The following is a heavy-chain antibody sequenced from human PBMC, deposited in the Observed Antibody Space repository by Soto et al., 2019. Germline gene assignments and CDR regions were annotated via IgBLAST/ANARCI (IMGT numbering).Heavy chain of an antibody. CDR2: INPNSGGT. Sequence: ASVKVSCQASGYTFTGYYMHWVRQAPGQGLEWMGWINPNSGGTNYAQKFQGWVTMTRDTSISTAYMELSRLRSDDTAVYYCARGGSGATRPLDYWGQGTLVTVSS. V-gene: IGHV1-2*04. D-gene: IGHD1-26*01. CDR3: ARGGSGATRPLDY. J-gene: IGHJ4*02. CDR1: GYTFTGYY.